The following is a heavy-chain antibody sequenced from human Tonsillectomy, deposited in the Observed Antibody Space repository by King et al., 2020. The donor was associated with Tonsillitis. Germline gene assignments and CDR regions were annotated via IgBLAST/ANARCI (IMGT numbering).Heavy chain of an antibody. CDR2: IYSSGST. V-gene: IGHV4-4*07. CDR1: GGSISSYY. J-gene: IGHJ4*02. CDR3: ARDIVRGMAAAGPLTYFDF. D-gene: IGHD6-13*01. Sequence: HVQLQESGPGLVKPSETLSLTCTVSGGSISSYYWSWIRQPAGKGLEWIGRIYSSGSTNYNPSLKSRVTMSVDTSKNQFSLKLNSVTAADTAVYYCARDIVRGMAAAGPLTYFDFWGQGILVTVSS.